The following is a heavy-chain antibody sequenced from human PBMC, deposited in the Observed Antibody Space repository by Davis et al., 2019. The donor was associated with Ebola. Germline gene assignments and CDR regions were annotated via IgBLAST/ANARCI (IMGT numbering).Heavy chain of an antibody. CDR3: ARDPSPYTGSFQFDY. Sequence: PSETLSPTCSVSGASIISYYWSWIRQPPGKGLEWIGHIYYSGSTKYNASLKNRVTISLDTSESQFTLKLSTVTAADTAVYYCARDPSPYTGSFQFDYWGHGSLVTVSS. CDR1: GASIISYY. CDR2: IYYSGST. V-gene: IGHV4-59*01. J-gene: IGHJ4*01. D-gene: IGHD1-26*01.